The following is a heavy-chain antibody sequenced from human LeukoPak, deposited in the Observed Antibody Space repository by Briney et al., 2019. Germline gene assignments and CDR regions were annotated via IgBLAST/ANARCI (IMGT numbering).Heavy chain of an antibody. Sequence: GGSLRLSCAASGFTFSSYAMSWARQAPGKGLEWVANIDQDGSEKNYVDSVKGRFTISRDNAKNSLYLQMNSLRADDTAVYYCISRWADYWGQGTLVTVSS. CDR2: IDQDGSEK. D-gene: IGHD6-13*01. CDR3: ISRWADY. J-gene: IGHJ4*02. V-gene: IGHV3-7*01. CDR1: GFTFSSYA.